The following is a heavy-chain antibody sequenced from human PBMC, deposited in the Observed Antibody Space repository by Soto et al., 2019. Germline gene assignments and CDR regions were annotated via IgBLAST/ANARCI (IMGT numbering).Heavy chain of an antibody. CDR1: GFTFSGSA. V-gene: IGHV3-73*02. Sequence: EVQLVESGGGLVQPGGSLKLSCAASGFTFSGSAMHWVRQASGKGLEWVGRIRSKANSYATAYAASVKGRFIISRDDSESTAYRQMNSLKTEDTAVYCCGVVVAASLLWGQGTMVTVSS. D-gene: IGHD2-15*01. J-gene: IGHJ3*01. CDR2: IRSKANSYAT. CDR3: GVVVAASLL.